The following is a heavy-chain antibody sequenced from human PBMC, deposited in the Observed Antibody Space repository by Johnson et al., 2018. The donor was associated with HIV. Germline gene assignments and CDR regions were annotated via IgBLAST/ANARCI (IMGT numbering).Heavy chain of an antibody. CDR1: GFTFSSSA. D-gene: IGHD1-1*01. CDR3: AREELEPDVFDI. CDR2: ISGSGGST. V-gene: IGHV3-23*04. J-gene: IGHJ3*02. Sequence: EVQLVESGGGVVQPGRSLRLSCAASGFTFSSSAMSWVRQAPGKGLEWVSGISGSGGSTYYADSVKGRFTISRDNSKNTLYLQMNSLRAEDTAVYYCAREELEPDVFDIWGQGTMVTVSS.